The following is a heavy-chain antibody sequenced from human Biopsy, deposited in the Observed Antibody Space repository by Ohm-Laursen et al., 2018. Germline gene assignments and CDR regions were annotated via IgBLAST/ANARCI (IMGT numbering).Heavy chain of an antibody. D-gene: IGHD3-9*01. V-gene: IGHV3-9*01. Sequence: SLRLSCAASGFKLDDYGMNWVRQVPGKGLEWVSRISWNSGSIGYVDSVKGRFTISRDNAKNSLYLQMNSLKDEDTALYYCARGYYDIGTGYHYDVFDFWGRGTLVTVSS. CDR3: ARGYYDIGTGYHYDVFDF. CDR1: GFKLDDYG. CDR2: ISWNSGSI. J-gene: IGHJ3*01.